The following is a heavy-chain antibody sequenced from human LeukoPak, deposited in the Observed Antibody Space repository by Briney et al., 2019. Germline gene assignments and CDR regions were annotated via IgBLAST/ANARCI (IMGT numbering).Heavy chain of an antibody. V-gene: IGHV4-39*01. CDR3: ARTSHSGYMVRGVLYYGMDV. Sequence: SETLSLTCSVSGGCISGDGYHWGWIRRPPGKRLEWIGSIHDSGSTCYETSLKSRVTIDVDTSKNQFSLKLGSVTAPDTAVYYCARTSHSGYMVRGVLYYGMDVWGQGTTVTVSS. CDR2: IHDSGST. CDR1: GGCISGDGYH. D-gene: IGHD3-10*01. J-gene: IGHJ6*02.